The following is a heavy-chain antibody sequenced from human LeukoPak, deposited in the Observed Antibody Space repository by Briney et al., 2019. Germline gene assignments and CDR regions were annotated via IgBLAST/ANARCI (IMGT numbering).Heavy chain of an antibody. D-gene: IGHD3-22*01. CDR3: ARARKYYYDSSGYYYFDY. CDR1: GGTFSSYA. J-gene: IGHJ4*02. CDR2: IIPIFGTA. Sequence: SAKVSCKASGGTFSSYAISWVRQAPGQGLEWMGGIIPIFGTANYAQKFQGRVTITADESTSTAYMELSSLRSEDTAVYYCARARKYYYDSSGYYYFDYWGQGTLVTVSS. V-gene: IGHV1-69*13.